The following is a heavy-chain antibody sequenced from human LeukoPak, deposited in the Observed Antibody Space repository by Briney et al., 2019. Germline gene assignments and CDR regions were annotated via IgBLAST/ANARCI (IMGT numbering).Heavy chain of an antibody. CDR1: GFTFSSYS. CDR2: ISSSSSTI. CDR3: ARDRGGSYSAIDY. D-gene: IGHD1-26*01. J-gene: IGHJ4*02. Sequence: GGSLRLPCVASGFTFSSYSMNWVRQAPGKGLEWVSLISSSSSTIYYADSVKGRFTISRDNAKNSLYLQMNSLRAEDTAVYYCARDRGGSYSAIDYWGQGTLVTVSS. V-gene: IGHV3-48*04.